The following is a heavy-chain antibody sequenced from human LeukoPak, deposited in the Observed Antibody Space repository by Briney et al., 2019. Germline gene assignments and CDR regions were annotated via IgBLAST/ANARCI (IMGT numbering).Heavy chain of an antibody. CDR1: GFTLSSYN. Sequence: GGSLRLSCAASGFTLSSYNMNWVRQAPGKGLEWVSYISSSSSITSYADSVKGRFTISRDNAKNSLYLQMNSLRAEDTAVFYCAKSGLNRFDYWGQGTLVTVSS. CDR2: ISSSSSIT. V-gene: IGHV3-48*01. J-gene: IGHJ4*02. D-gene: IGHD2-15*01. CDR3: AKSGLNRFDY.